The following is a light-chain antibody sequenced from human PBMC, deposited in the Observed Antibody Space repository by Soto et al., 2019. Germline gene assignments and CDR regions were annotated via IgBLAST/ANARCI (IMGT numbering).Light chain of an antibody. Sequence: DILMTQSPSTLSASVGDRVTITCRARQSTISWLAWSQQKPGQAPKLLIYQASTLQGGVPSRFSGSESGTEFTLTISSHHADDASTYYCQHYSDNWTVGQGTKVEIK. CDR1: QSTISW. V-gene: IGKV1-5*03. J-gene: IGKJ1*01. CDR2: QAS. CDR3: QHYSDNWT.